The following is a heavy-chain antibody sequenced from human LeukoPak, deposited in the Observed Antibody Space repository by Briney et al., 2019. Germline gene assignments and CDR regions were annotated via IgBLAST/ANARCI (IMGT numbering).Heavy chain of an antibody. CDR3: AKDHQVGSIWSMTDY. CDR1: GFSFSSYG. CDR2: IRFDGSNK. V-gene: IGHV3-30*02. J-gene: IGHJ4*02. Sequence: PGGSLRLSCAASGFSFSSYGMHWVRQAPGKGLEWVAFIRFDGSNKYYADSVKGRFTISRDNSKNTLYLQMNSLRAEDTAVYYCAKDHQVGSIWSMTDYWSQGTLVTVSS. D-gene: IGHD3-10*01.